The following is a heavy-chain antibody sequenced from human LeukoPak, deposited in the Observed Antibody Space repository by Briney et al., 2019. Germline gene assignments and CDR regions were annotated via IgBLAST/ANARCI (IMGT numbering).Heavy chain of an antibody. Sequence: SQTLSLTCTDSGGSISSGGYYWSWIRQSPGKGLEWIGYISYSGSTDYNPSLKSRVTISVDTSKNQFSLKVNSVTAADTAVYYCAGIYSSAWYSIDYWGQGTLVTVSS. CDR1: GGSISSGGYY. CDR2: ISYSGST. V-gene: IGHV4-61*08. D-gene: IGHD6-19*01. CDR3: AGIYSSAWYSIDY. J-gene: IGHJ4*02.